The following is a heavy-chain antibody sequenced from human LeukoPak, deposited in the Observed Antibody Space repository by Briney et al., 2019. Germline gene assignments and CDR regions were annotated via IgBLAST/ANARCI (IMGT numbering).Heavy chain of an antibody. V-gene: IGHV5-51*01. D-gene: IGHD2-8*02. CDR3: ARPRGGVDYFDY. CDR1: GYNFPGYW. J-gene: IGHJ4*02. CDR2: IYPGYSDT. Sequence: GEALKISCKGSGYNFPGYWIGWVRQMPGEGLDGMGIIYPGYSDTRYSPSLQGQVTISADKSLTTASLEWHGLKASDTDMYYCARPRGGVDYFDYWGQGTLVTVSS.